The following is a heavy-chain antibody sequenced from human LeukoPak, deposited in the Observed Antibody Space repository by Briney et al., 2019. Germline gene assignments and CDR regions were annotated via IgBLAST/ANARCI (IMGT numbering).Heavy chain of an antibody. D-gene: IGHD5-12*01. Sequence: GGSLRLSCAASGFTFSNAWMSWVRQAPGKGLEWVGRIKSKTDGGTTDYAAPVKGRFTISRDDSKNTLYLQMNSLKTEDTAVYYCTREGGYSGYDEPLYGMDVWGQGTTVTVSS. CDR1: GFTFSNAW. J-gene: IGHJ6*02. V-gene: IGHV3-15*01. CDR2: IKSKTDGGTT. CDR3: TREGGYSGYDEPLYGMDV.